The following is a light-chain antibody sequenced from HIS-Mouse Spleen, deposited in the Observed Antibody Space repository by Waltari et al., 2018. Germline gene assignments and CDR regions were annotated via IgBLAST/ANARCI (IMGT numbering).Light chain of an antibody. J-gene: IGKJ4*01. CDR3: QQYNSYSKLT. CDR2: KAS. V-gene: IGKV1-5*03. Sequence: DIQMTQSPSTLSASVGDRVTITCGASQSISSWLAWYQQKPGKAPKLLIYKASSLESGVPSRFSGSGSGTEFTLTISSLQPDDFATYYCQQYNSYSKLTFGGGTKVEIK. CDR1: QSISSW.